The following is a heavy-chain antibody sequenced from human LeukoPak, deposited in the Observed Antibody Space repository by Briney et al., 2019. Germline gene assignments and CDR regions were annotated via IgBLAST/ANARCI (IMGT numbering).Heavy chain of an antibody. V-gene: IGHV4-34*01. CDR3: ARGGGDYVHLNWFDP. CDR2: INHSGST. D-gene: IGHD4-17*01. CDR1: GGSFSGYY. Sequence: SETLSLTCAVYGGSFSGYYWSWIRQPPGKGLEWIGEINHSGSTNYNPSLKSRVTISVDTSKNQFSLKLSSVTAADTAVYYCARGGGDYVHLNWFDPWGQGTLVTVSS. J-gene: IGHJ5*02.